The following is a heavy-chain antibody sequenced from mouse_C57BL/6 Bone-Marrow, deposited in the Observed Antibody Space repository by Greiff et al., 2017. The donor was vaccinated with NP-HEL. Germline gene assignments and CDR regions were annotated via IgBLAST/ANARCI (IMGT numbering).Heavy chain of an antibody. V-gene: IGHV1-72*01. CDR1: GYTFTSYW. CDR3: GAYYYGSRYYFDD. Sequence: QVQLKQPGAELVKPGASVKLSCTASGYTFTSYWMPWVKQRPGRGLEWIGRIDPNSGGTYYNEKFKSKTTLTVDKPSSTAYMQLSSLTSEDAAVYYCGAYYYGSRYYFDDWGQGTTLTVSS. J-gene: IGHJ2*01. D-gene: IGHD1-1*01. CDR2: IDPNSGGT.